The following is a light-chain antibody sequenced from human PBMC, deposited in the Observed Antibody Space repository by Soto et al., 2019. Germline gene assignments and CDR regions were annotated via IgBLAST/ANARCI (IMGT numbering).Light chain of an antibody. CDR2: DAS. V-gene: IGKV1-5*01. CDR3: QHMRT. CDR1: QNINNW. Sequence: DLQMTQSSSTLSASIGDRVTITCRASQNINNWIAWYQQKPGKAPKFLIYDASTLESGVPSRFSGSGFGTEFSLTISSLRPDDFGSYYCQHMRTFGQGTKVDIK. J-gene: IGKJ1*01.